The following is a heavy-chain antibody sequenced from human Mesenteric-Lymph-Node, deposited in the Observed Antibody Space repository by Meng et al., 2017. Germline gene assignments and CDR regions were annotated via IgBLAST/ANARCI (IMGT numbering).Heavy chain of an antibody. Sequence: QVQPQESGPGLVKASGTLALTCAVSGASISSDWWSWVRQPPGKGLEWIGEIYQTGSTNYNPSLKSRVTISIDKSKNQFSLKLTSVTAADTALYYCARDPTAVAGYFDYWGRGTLVTVSS. V-gene: IGHV4-4*02. D-gene: IGHD6-19*01. CDR1: GASISSDW. J-gene: IGHJ4*02. CDR2: IYQTGST. CDR3: ARDPTAVAGYFDY.